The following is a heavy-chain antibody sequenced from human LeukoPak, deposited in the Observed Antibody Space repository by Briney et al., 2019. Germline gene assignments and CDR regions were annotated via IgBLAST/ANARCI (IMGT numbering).Heavy chain of an antibody. V-gene: IGHV4-34*04. J-gene: IGHJ4*02. CDR1: GGYFSGYY. D-gene: IGHD6-13*01. CDR3: ARETAAAGSFIAINDY. CDR2: IND. Sequence: SETLSLTCAVYGGYFSGYYWSWIRQPPGKGLEWIGEINDNPSLKSRATISVDKSKNQFSLKMSSVTAADTAIYYCARETAAAGSFIAINDYWSQGTLVTVSS.